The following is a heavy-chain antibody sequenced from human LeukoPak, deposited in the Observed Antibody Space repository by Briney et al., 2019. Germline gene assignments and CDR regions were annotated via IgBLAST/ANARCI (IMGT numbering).Heavy chain of an antibody. CDR3: ARGPSGYHNT. D-gene: IGHD5-12*01. CDR2: IRYDGSNK. CDR1: GFTFSSYG. J-gene: IGHJ4*02. Sequence: PGGSLRLSCAASGFTFSSYGMHWVRQAPGKGLEWVAFIRYDGSNKYYADSVKGRFTISRDSSKNILYLQMNNLRAEDTAVYYCARGPSGYHNTGGQGTLVTVSS. V-gene: IGHV3-30*02.